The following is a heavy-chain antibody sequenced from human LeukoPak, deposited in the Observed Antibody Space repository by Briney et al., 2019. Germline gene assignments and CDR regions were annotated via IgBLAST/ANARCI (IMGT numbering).Heavy chain of an antibody. CDR2: IIPIFAAA. V-gene: IGHV1-69*05. Sequence: ASVKVSCKASGSTFSTYAISWVRQAPGQGLEWMGGIIPIFAAANYAQKFQGRVTITTDESTSTAYMELSSLSSEDTAVYYCARDLRYYYDNSDYYELGFWGQGTLVTVSS. CDR3: ARDLRYYYDNSDYYELGF. D-gene: IGHD3-22*01. J-gene: IGHJ4*02. CDR1: GSTFSTYA.